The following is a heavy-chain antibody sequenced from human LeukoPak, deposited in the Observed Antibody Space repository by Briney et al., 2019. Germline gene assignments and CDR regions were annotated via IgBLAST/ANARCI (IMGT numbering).Heavy chain of an antibody. CDR3: ARVCMGAARPYNWFDP. D-gene: IGHD6-6*01. V-gene: IGHV4-61*08. Sequence: ASETLSLTCTVSGGSVSSGGYYWSWIRQPPGKGLEWIGYIYYSGSTNYNPSLKSRVTISVDTSKNQFSLKLSSVTAADTAVYYCARVCMGAARPYNWFDPWGQGTLVTVSS. J-gene: IGHJ5*02. CDR2: IYYSGST. CDR1: GGSVSSGGYY.